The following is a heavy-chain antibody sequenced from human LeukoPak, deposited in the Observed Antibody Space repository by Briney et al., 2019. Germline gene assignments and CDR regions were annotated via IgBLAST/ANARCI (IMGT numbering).Heavy chain of an antibody. CDR2: IYYSGST. Sequence: SETLSLTCTVSGGSISSYYWSWIRQPPGKGLEWIGYIYYSGSTNYNPSLKSRVTISVDTSKNQFSLKLSSVTAADTAVYYCARVDSSSWYLDYWGQGTLVTVSS. CDR3: ARVDSSSWYLDY. D-gene: IGHD6-13*01. J-gene: IGHJ4*02. CDR1: GGSISSYY. V-gene: IGHV4-59*01.